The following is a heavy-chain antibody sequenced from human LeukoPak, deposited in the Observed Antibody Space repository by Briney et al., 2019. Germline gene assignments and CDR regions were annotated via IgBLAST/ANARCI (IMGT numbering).Heavy chain of an antibody. CDR1: GGSISSGRYY. CDR2: IYYSGST. Sequence: PSETLSLTCTISGGSISSGRYYWGWIRQPPGKGLEWIGSIYYSGSTYYNPSLKSRVTISLDTSKNQFSLKLSSMSAADTAVYYCARGWAGSSWYVWGELFDYWGQGTLVTVSS. J-gene: IGHJ4*02. V-gene: IGHV4-39*01. CDR3: ARGWAGSSWYVWGELFDY. D-gene: IGHD6-13*01.